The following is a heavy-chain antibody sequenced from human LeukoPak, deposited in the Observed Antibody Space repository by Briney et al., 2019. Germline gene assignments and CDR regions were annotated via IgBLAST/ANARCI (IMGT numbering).Heavy chain of an antibody. D-gene: IGHD3-3*01. CDR1: GFTFSSYS. CDR2: ISTSISYI. V-gene: IGHV3-21*01. J-gene: IGHJ6*03. CDR3: ARDIAGRPSEYSSEWLLHYYYYMDV. Sequence: GGSLRLSWAASGFTFSSYSMNWVRQAPGKGPGWVSSISTSISYIYHADSAKGRFTISRDNAKNSLYLQMNSLRAEDTAVYYCARDIAGRPSEYSSEWLLHYYYYMDVWGKGTTVTVSS.